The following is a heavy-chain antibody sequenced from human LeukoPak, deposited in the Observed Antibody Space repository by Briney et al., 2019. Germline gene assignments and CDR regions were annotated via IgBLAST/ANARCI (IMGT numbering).Heavy chain of an antibody. CDR2: IKPNSGGT. J-gene: IGHJ4*02. CDR1: EYTFTGYY. D-gene: IGHD1-1*01. Sequence: ASVKVSCKASEYTFTGYYMHWVRQAPGQGLEWMGWIKPNSGGTNYAQKFQGGVTMTRDTSISTAYMDLRRLRSDDTAVYYCARGRERLEVHSSFDYWGQGTLLTVSS. CDR3: ARGRERLEVHSSFDY. V-gene: IGHV1-2*02.